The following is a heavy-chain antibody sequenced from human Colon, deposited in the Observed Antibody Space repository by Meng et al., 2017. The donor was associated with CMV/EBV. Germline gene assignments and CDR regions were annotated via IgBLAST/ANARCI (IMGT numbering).Heavy chain of an antibody. V-gene: IGHV1-18*01. CDR2: ISTHNGYT. CDR1: GYMFTSYG. Sequence: ASVKVSCKVSGYMFTSYGISWARQAPGQGLEWMGWISTHNGYTSYAQKFQDRVTMTTDTSTSTVYMDLRSLGSDDSAVYYCARYCSGGNCYSKPGLAKFFDLWGQGTLVTVSS. D-gene: IGHD2-15*01. CDR3: ARYCSGGNCYSKPGLAKFFDL. J-gene: IGHJ4*02.